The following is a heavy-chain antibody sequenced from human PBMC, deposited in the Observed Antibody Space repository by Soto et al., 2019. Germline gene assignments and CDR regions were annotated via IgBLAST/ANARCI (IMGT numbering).Heavy chain of an antibody. CDR2: INPLGFST. D-gene: IGHD3-10*01. V-gene: IGHV1-46*01. J-gene: IGHJ5*02. CDR1: GYTCTSYN. CDR3: ARAAGRFGELYGFDP. Sequence: ASVKASCKASGYTCTSYNLHWVRQAPGQGLEWVGMINPLGFSTTYAQKFRGRVTMTRDTSTSTVYMELTNLRSDDTAVYYCARAAGRFGELYGFDPWGQGTLFTVSS.